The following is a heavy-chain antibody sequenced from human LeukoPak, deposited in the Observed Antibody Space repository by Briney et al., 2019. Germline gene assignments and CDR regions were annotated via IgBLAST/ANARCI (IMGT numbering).Heavy chain of an antibody. J-gene: IGHJ6*03. CDR3: ARSGPYGSGRYYMDV. CDR2: IYTSGST. D-gene: IGHD3-10*01. Sequence: PSQTLSLTCTVSGGSISSGSYYWSWIRQPAGKGLEWIGRIYTSGSTNYNPSLKSRVTISVDTSKNQFSLKLSSVTAADTAVYYCARSGPYGSGRYYMDVWGKGTTVTVSS. V-gene: IGHV4-61*02. CDR1: GGSISSGSYY.